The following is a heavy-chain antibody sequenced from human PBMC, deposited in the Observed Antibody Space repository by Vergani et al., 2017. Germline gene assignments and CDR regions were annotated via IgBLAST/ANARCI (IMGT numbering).Heavy chain of an antibody. D-gene: IGHD3-22*01. CDR3: ARGIVVVAATPPYDSSGYYYYFDY. J-gene: IGHJ4*02. V-gene: IGHV1-69*12. Sequence: QVQLVQSGAEVKKPGSSVKVSCKASGGTFSSYAISWVRQAPGQGLEWMGGIIPIFGTANYAQKSQGRVTITADESTSTAYMELSSLRSEDTAVYYCARGIVVVAATPPYDSSGYYYYFDYWGQGTLVTVSS. CDR2: IIPIFGTA. CDR1: GGTFSSYA.